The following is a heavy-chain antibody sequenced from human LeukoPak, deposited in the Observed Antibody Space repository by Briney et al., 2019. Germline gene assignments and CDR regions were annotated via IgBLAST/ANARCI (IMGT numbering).Heavy chain of an antibody. V-gene: IGHV1-69*13. CDR2: IIPIFGTA. CDR3: ARPDGDRGYSYGYSY. J-gene: IGHJ4*02. Sequence: ASVKVPCKASGGTFSSYAISWVRQAPGQGLEWMGGIIPIFGTANYAQKFQGRVTITADESTSTAYMELSSLRSEDTAVYYCARPDGDRGYSYGYSYWGQGTLVTVSS. CDR1: GGTFSSYA. D-gene: IGHD5-18*01.